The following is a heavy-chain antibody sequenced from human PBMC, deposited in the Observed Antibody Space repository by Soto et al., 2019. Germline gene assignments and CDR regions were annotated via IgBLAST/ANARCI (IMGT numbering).Heavy chain of an antibody. CDR1: GGTFSSYA. V-gene: IGHV1-69*01. Sequence: QVQLVQSGAEVKKPGSSVKVSCKASGGTFSSYAISWVRQAPGQGLEWMGGIIPIFGTANYAQKFQGRVTITADESTSTAYMELSSLSSEDTAVYYCAGAPFLEWAYYYYYGMDVWGQGTTVTVSS. D-gene: IGHD3-3*01. CDR3: AGAPFLEWAYYYYYGMDV. CDR2: IIPIFGTA. J-gene: IGHJ6*02.